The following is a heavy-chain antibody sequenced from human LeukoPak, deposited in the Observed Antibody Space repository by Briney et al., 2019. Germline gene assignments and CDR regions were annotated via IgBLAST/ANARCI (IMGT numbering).Heavy chain of an antibody. J-gene: IGHJ4*02. CDR3: AKDRRYCSSTSCYRDFDY. CDR1: GFTFSSYA. D-gene: IGHD2-2*01. Sequence: GGSLRLSCAASGFTFSSYAMSWVRQAPGKGLEWVSAISGSGGSTYYADSVKGRFTVSRDNSKNTLYLQMNSLRAEDTAVYYCAKDRRYCSSTSCYRDFDYWGQGTLVTVSS. V-gene: IGHV3-23*01. CDR2: ISGSGGST.